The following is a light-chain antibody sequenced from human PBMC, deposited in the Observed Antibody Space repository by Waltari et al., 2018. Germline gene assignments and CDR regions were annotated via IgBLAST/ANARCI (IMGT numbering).Light chain of an antibody. CDR2: KAS. Sequence: DIQMTQSPSTLSASIGDRVTTTCRASQSISNLLAWYQQKPGKAPKILIYKASNLESGVPSRFSGSGSGTEFTLTINSLQPDDFATYYCQQYDTYSPTFGRGTKVDI. V-gene: IGKV1-5*03. J-gene: IGKJ1*01. CDR1: QSISNL. CDR3: QQYDTYSPT.